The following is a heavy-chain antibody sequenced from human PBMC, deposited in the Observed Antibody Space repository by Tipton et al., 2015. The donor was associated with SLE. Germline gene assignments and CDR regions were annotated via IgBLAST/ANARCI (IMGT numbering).Heavy chain of an antibody. CDR3: ATVGPGIAAAGMTLWHWFDP. J-gene: IGHJ5*02. D-gene: IGHD6-13*01. V-gene: IGHV4-39*01. Sequence: TLSLTCTVSGGSISSSSYYWDWIRQPPGKGLEWIGSIYYSGSTYYNPSLKSRVTISVDTAKNQFSLKLSSVTAADTAVYYCATVGPGIAAAGMTLWHWFDPWGQGTLVTVSS. CDR1: GGSISSSSYY. CDR2: IYYSGST.